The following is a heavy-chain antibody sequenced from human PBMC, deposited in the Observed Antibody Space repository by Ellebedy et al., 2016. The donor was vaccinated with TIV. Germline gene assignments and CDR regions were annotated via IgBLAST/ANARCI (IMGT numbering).Heavy chain of an antibody. V-gene: IGHV1-69*10. CDR1: GYTFTSYD. J-gene: IGHJ1*01. D-gene: IGHD6-6*01. Sequence: AASVKVSCKASGYTFTSYDINWVRQAPGQGLEWMGWIIPKSGGTNYAQNFQGRVTITADKSTTTVYMELSSLRPEDTAVYYCAREGREYNTPSQYFPHWGQGTLLTVSS. CDR3: AREGREYNTPSQYFPH. CDR2: IIPKSGGT.